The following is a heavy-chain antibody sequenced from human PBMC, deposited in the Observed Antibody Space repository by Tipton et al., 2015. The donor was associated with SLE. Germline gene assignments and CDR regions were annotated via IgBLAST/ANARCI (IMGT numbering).Heavy chain of an antibody. CDR2: INHVGRT. CDR3: ARRYSWNYKDYFDY. CDR1: GGSLSGYY. J-gene: IGHJ4*02. V-gene: IGHV4-34*01. Sequence: TLSLTCAVYGGSLSGYYWSWIRQSPGKGLEWIDDINHVGRTNYNPSLRSRATISIDTSKNQFSLKLTSVTAADTAVYYCARRYSWNYKDYFDYWGQGTPVTVSS. D-gene: IGHD1-7*01.